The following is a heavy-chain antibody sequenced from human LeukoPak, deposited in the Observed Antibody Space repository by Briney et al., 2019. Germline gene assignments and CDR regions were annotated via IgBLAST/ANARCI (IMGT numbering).Heavy chain of an antibody. D-gene: IGHD2-2*01. J-gene: IGHJ4*02. CDR3: ARNFGYQLLPYLDY. CDR1: GGSISSSSYY. V-gene: IGHV4-39*01. Sequence: PSETLSLTCTVSGGSISSSSYYWGWIRQPPGKGLEWIGSIYYSGSTYYNPSLKSRVTISVDTSRNQFSLKLSSVTAADTAVYYCARNFGYQLLPYLDYWGQGTLVTVSS. CDR2: IYYSGST.